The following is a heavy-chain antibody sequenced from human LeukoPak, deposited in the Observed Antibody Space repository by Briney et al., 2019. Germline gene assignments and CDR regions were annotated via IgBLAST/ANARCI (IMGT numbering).Heavy chain of an antibody. CDR2: IYYSGNT. V-gene: IGHV4-39*01. D-gene: IGHD6-19*01. Sequence: SETLSLTCTVSGVSISSSNSYWGWIRQPPGKGLEWIGSIYYSGNTYYNASLKSQVSISIDTSKNQFSLKLSSVTAADTAVYYCARLGHSSGWYFDYWGQGTLVTVSS. CDR3: ARLGHSSGWYFDY. CDR1: GVSISSSNSY. J-gene: IGHJ4*02.